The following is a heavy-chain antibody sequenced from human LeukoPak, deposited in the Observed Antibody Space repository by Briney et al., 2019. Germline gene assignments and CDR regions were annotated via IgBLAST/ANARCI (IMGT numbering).Heavy chain of an antibody. V-gene: IGHV1-18*01. CDR1: GYTFTSYG. J-gene: IGHJ3*02. CDR2: ISTYNDNT. Sequence: ASVKVSCKASGYTFTSYGISWVRQAPGQGLEWMGWISTYNDNTVYAQKFQGRVTMTTDTSTSTAYMELRSLRSDDTAVCYCAREKSSGWYGGSAFDIWGQGTMVTVSS. CDR3: AREKSSGWYGGSAFDI. D-gene: IGHD6-19*01.